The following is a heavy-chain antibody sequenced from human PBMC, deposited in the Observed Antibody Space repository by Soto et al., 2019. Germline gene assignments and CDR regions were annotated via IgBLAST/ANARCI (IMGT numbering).Heavy chain of an antibody. Sequence: SETLSLTCTVSGGSISSGGYYWSWIRQHPGKGLEWIGYIYYSGIMYYNPSLKSRLTLSVDTSKNQFSLKLSSVTAADSAVYYCARDMFKGGYGGNAGYFELWGRGTRVTVAS. V-gene: IGHV4-31*03. CDR2: IYYSGIM. J-gene: IGHJ2*01. CDR1: GGSISSGGYY. CDR3: ARDMFKGGYGGNAGYFEL. D-gene: IGHD4-17*01.